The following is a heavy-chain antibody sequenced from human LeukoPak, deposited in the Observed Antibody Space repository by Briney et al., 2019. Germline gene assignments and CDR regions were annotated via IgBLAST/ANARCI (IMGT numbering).Heavy chain of an antibody. J-gene: IGHJ4*02. D-gene: IGHD5-24*01. CDR1: GFTFGSYS. CDR2: IDSNSNFM. V-gene: IGHV3-21*01. Sequence: GGSLRLSCAASGFTFGSYSMTWVRQAPGKGLEWVSLIDSNSNFMNYADSVKGRFTISRDNAKNSLYLQMNSLRVEDTAVYYCARDQDGPGDWGQGTLVTVSS. CDR3: ARDQDGPGD.